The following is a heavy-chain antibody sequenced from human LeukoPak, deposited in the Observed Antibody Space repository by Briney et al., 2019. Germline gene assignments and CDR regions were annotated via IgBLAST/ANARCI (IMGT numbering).Heavy chain of an antibody. J-gene: IGHJ4*02. Sequence: GGSLRLSCAASGFTFSSYAMSWVRQAPGKGLEWVSAISGSGGSTYYADSVKGRFTISRDNSKNTLYLQMDSLRAEDTAVYYCARGIAARFIDYWGQGTLVTVSS. CDR1: GFTFSSYA. CDR2: ISGSGGST. CDR3: ARGIAARFIDY. V-gene: IGHV3-23*01. D-gene: IGHD6-6*01.